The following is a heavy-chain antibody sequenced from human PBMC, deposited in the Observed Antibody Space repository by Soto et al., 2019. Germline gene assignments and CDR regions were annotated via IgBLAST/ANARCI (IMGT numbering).Heavy chain of an antibody. CDR1: GFTVSSNY. J-gene: IGHJ6*03. CDR3: ARESVDYGDDPPYYYYYMDV. D-gene: IGHD4-17*01. CDR2: IYSGGST. Sequence: GGSLRLSCAASGFTVSSNYMSWVRQAPGKGLEWVSVIYSGGSTYYADSVKGRFTISRDNSKNTLYLQMNSLRAEDTAVYYCARESVDYGDDPPYYYYYMDVWGKGTTVTVSS. V-gene: IGHV3-66*01.